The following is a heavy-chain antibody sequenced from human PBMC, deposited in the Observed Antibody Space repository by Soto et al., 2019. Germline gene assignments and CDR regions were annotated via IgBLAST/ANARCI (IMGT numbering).Heavy chain of an antibody. Sequence: GGSLRLSCAASGFTFSSYAMHWVRQAPGKGLEWVAVISYDGSNKYYADSVKGRFTISRDNSKNTLYLQMNSLRAEDTAVYYCARDSSSSGNYYYGMDVWGQGTTVTVSS. D-gene: IGHD3-22*01. CDR1: GFTFSSYA. CDR3: ARDSSSSGNYYYGMDV. J-gene: IGHJ6*02. CDR2: ISYDGSNK. V-gene: IGHV3-30-3*01.